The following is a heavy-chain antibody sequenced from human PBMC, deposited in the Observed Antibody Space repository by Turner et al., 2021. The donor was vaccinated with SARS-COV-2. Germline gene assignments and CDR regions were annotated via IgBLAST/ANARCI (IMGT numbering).Heavy chain of an antibody. CDR1: GGSISSYY. CDR3: ASSSGYSFGYYFDY. Sequence: QVQLQESGPGLVKPSETLSLPCTVSGGSISSYYWSWIRQPPGRGLEWIGYIYYSGSTNYNPSLKSRVTISVDTSKNQFSLKLSSVTAADTAVYYCASSSGYSFGYYFDYWGQGTLVTVSS. V-gene: IGHV4-59*01. CDR2: IYYSGST. D-gene: IGHD5-18*01. J-gene: IGHJ4*02.